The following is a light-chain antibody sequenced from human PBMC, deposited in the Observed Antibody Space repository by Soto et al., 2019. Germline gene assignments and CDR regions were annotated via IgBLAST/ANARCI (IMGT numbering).Light chain of an antibody. J-gene: IGKJ1*01. CDR1: QSVSRY. Sequence: EIVVTQSPSIMSLSPEERASVACRASQSVSRYLACYQQKPGQAPRLLIYDASNRATGIPARFSGSVSGTDFSLTISRLVPEDFAVYCCQQRSNWSTFGQGTKVEIK. CDR2: DAS. V-gene: IGKV3-11*01. CDR3: QQRSNWST.